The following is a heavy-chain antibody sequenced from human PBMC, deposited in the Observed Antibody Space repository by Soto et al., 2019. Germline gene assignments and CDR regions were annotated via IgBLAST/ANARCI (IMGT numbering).Heavy chain of an antibody. Sequence: QVQLVESGGGVVQPGGSLRLSCAVSGFTFSSHGMHWVRQAPGKGLEWVAIISYDGSNKYYADSVKGRFTISRDNSKNTLYLQMNSLRAEDTAVYYCARDSAAAGHNWCDPWGQGTLVTVSS. CDR3: ARDSAAAGHNWCDP. J-gene: IGHJ5*02. D-gene: IGHD6-13*01. CDR2: ISYDGSNK. CDR1: GFTFSSHG. V-gene: IGHV3-30*03.